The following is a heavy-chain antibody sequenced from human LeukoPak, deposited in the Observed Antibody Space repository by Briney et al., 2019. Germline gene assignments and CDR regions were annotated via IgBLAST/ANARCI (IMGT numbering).Heavy chain of an antibody. D-gene: IGHD3-22*01. CDR2: IYPGDSDI. Sequence: GESLKISCKGSGYSFTSYWIGWVRQMPGKDLEWMGIIYPGDSDIRYSPSFQGQVTISADKSISTAYLQWSSLKASDTAMYYCARQDYYDSSTIDYWGQGTLVTVSS. CDR1: GYSFTSYW. CDR3: ARQDYYDSSTIDY. V-gene: IGHV5-51*01. J-gene: IGHJ4*02.